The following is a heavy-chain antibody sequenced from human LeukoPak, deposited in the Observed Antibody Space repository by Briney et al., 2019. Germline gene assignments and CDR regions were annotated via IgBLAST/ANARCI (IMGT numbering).Heavy chain of an antibody. Sequence: PGGSLRLSCAASRFNFSRYWMSWVRQAPGKGLEWVANIKQDGSEKYYVDSVKGRFTISRDNAKNSLYLQMNSLRAEDTAVYYCARDHSWYSVWGQGTLVTVSS. J-gene: IGHJ4*02. CDR3: ARDHSWYSV. D-gene: IGHD6-13*01. V-gene: IGHV3-7*01. CDR2: IKQDGSEK. CDR1: RFNFSRYW.